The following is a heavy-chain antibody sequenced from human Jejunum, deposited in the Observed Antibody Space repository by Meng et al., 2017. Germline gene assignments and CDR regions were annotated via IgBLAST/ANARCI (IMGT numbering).Heavy chain of an antibody. CDR2: ISSDGSVT. D-gene: IGHD5-12*01. V-gene: IGHV3-23*01. Sequence: GGSLRLSCAASGFTFSTYAMSWVRQAPGKGLEWVSGISSDGSVTDYADSVKGRFTISRDNSKNTLYMQMNSLGVDDTAVYYCANGYSPDYWGQGTLVTSPQ. CDR1: GFTFSTYA. J-gene: IGHJ4*02. CDR3: ANGYSPDY.